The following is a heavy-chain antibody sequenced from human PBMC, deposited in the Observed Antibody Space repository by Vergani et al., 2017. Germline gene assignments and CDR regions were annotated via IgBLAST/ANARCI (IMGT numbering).Heavy chain of an antibody. Sequence: QVQLVPSGSELKKPGASVKVSCKASGYTFTSYAMNWVRQAPGQGLEWMGWINTNTGNPTYAQGFTGRFVFSLDTSVSTAYLQCCSLKAGDTAVYYCARGLNKIIAAAGMAPSHNSGVYYYYYYGMDVWGQGATVTVSS. CDR3: ARGLNKIIAAAGMAPSHNSGVYYYYYYGMDV. V-gene: IGHV7-4-1*01. CDR2: INTNTGNP. J-gene: IGHJ6*02. D-gene: IGHD6-13*01. CDR1: GYTFTSYA.